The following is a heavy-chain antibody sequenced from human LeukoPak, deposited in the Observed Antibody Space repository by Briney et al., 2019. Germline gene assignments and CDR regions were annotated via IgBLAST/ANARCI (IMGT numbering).Heavy chain of an antibody. J-gene: IGHJ6*03. Sequence: SETLSHACTVSGYSISSGYFWVWIRQPTGKGLEWIGSIYHSGRTNYNPSLKSLVTISVDTSKNQFSLKLSSVTAADTAVYYCARTNDYDSSGYYSWDYYYYMDVWGKGTTVTVSS. CDR1: GYSISSGYF. CDR2: IYHSGRT. CDR3: ARTNDYDSSGYYSWDYYYYMDV. D-gene: IGHD3-22*01. V-gene: IGHV4-38-2*02.